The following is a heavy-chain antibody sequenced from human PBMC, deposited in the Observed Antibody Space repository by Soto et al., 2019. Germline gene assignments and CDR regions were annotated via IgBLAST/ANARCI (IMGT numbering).Heavy chain of an antibody. V-gene: IGHV4-30-2*01. D-gene: IGHD3-22*01. J-gene: IGHJ4*02. CDR1: GGSISSGSYS. CDR3: ARYESTDYYFLD. CDR2: IYHSGST. Sequence: SETLSLTCAVCGGSISSGSYSWSWIRQPPGKGLEWIGYIYHSGSTYYNPSLNSRVTMSVDRSKNQFSLKLSSVTAADTAVYYCARYESTDYYFLDCGQRTLVTLCS.